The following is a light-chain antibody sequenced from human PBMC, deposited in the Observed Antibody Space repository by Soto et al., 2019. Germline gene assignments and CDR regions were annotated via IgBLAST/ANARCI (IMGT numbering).Light chain of an antibody. Sequence: EIVMTQSPAMLSVSPGERATFSCRASQSVSSNLAWYQQKPGQAPRLLIYGASIRATGIPARFSGSGSGTEFTLTISSLQSEDFAVYYCQHYNNWPPWTFGQGTKVDIK. CDR1: QSVSSN. J-gene: IGKJ1*01. CDR3: QHYNNWPPWT. CDR2: GAS. V-gene: IGKV3-15*01.